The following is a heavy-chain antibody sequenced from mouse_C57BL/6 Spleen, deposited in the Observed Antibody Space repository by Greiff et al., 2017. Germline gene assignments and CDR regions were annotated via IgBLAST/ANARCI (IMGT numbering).Heavy chain of an antibody. V-gene: IGHV7-3*01. J-gene: IGHJ1*03. Sequence: EVKLVESGGGLVQPGGSLSLSCAASGFTFTDYYMSWVRQPPGKALEWLGFIRNKANGYTTEYSASVKGRFTISRDNSQSILYLQMNALRAEDSATYYCARYGYGSGWYFDVWGTGTTVTVSS. D-gene: IGHD1-1*01. CDR2: IRNKANGYTT. CDR3: ARYGYGSGWYFDV. CDR1: GFTFTDYY.